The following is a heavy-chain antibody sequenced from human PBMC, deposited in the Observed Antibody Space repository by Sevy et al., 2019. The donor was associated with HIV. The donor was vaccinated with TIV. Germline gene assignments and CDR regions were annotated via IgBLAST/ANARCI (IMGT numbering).Heavy chain of an antibody. CDR1: GFRFDYYA. D-gene: IGHD3-10*01. Sequence: GGSLRLSCAVSGFRFDYYAMTWVRQAPGKGLEWVSTISSNGLSTYYTDSVKGRFTIFRDNFKNTLYLQMNSLRVEDTAVYYCARDRGSGKNVFFDYWGQGTLVTVSS. J-gene: IGHJ4*02. V-gene: IGHV3-23*01. CDR2: ISSNGLST. CDR3: ARDRGSGKNVFFDY.